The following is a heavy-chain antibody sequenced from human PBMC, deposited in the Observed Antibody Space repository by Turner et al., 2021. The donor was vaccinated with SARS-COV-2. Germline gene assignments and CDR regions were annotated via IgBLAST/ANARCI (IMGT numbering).Heavy chain of an antibody. CDR1: GFTFSAYS. CDR2: ISSTSSTI. Sequence: EVQLVESGGGLVQPGGSLSLSCAASGFTFSAYSMTWVRQAPGKGLEWVSYISSTSSTIYYADSVKGRFTISRDNANNSLYLQMNSLRAEDTAVYSCARLINYGWPIFDYWGQGTLVTVSS. V-gene: IGHV3-48*01. J-gene: IGHJ4*02. CDR3: ARLINYGWPIFDY. D-gene: IGHD6-19*01.